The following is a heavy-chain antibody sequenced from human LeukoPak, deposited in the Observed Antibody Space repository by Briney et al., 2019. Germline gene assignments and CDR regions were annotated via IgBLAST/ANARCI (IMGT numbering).Heavy chain of an antibody. D-gene: IGHD1-26*01. CDR3: ARLAGGSLDY. V-gene: IGHV4-39*01. CDR1: GGSISRSSYY. Sequence: SETLSLTCTVSGGSISRSSYYWGWIRQPPGKGLEWIGSIYYSGSTYYNPSLKSRVTISVDTSKNQFSLKLSSVTAADTAVYYCARLAGGSLDYWGKGTLVTVSS. CDR2: IYYSGST. J-gene: IGHJ4*02.